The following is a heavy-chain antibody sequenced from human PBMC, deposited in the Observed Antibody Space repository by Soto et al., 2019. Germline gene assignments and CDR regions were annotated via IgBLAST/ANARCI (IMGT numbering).Heavy chain of an antibody. CDR1: GFTFSNAW. CDR3: TTDLGGYSYGYAFDS. V-gene: IGHV3-15*01. D-gene: IGHD5-18*01. CDR2: IKSKTDGGTT. Sequence: GGSLRLSCAASGFTFSNAWMSWVRQAPGKGLEWVGRIKSKTDGGTTDYAAPVKGRFTISRDDSKNTLYLQMNSLKTEDTAVYYCTTDLGGYSYGYAFDSWGQGTMVTVSS. J-gene: IGHJ3*02.